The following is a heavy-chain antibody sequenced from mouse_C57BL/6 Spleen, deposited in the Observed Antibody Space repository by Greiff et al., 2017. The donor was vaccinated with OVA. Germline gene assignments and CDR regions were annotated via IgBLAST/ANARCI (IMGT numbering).Heavy chain of an antibody. CDR1: GFTFSSYA. D-gene: IGHD1-1*01. CDR2: ISDGGSYT. CDR3: AREGYGSSLYYFDY. Sequence: EVMLVESGGGLVKPGGSLKLSCAASGFTFSSYAMSWVRQTPEKRLEWVATISDGGSYTYYPDNVKGRFTISRDNAKNNLYLQMSHLKSDDTAMYYCAREGYGSSLYYFDYWGQGTTLTVSS. V-gene: IGHV5-4*01. J-gene: IGHJ2*01.